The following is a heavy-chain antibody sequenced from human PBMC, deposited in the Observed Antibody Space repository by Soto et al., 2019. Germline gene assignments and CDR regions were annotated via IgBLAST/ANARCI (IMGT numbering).Heavy chain of an antibody. CDR2: INAHSGGT. CDR3: AKDLTRQLAYWLDP. Sequence: ASVEVSCKPSGFSFTGYYIHWLLQAPGQGLEWMGWINAHSGGTEYAQKFQGRVTLTRDTSIATAYLTLTSLTSDDTALYYCAKDLTRQLAYWLDPWGQGTQVTVSS. V-gene: IGHV1-2*02. CDR1: GFSFTGYY. D-gene: IGHD6-6*01. J-gene: IGHJ5*02.